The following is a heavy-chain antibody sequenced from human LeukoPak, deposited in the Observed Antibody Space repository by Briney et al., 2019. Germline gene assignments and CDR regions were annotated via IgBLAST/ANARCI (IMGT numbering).Heavy chain of an antibody. J-gene: IGHJ6*02. Sequence: SETLSLTCAVYGGSFSGYYWSWIRQPPGKGLEWIGEINHSGSTNYNPSLKSRVTISVDTSKNQFSLKLTSVTAADTAVYYCACAPYYYYGMDVWGQGTTVTVSS. CDR3: ACAPYYYYGMDV. V-gene: IGHV4-34*01. CDR1: GGSFSGYY. CDR2: INHSGST.